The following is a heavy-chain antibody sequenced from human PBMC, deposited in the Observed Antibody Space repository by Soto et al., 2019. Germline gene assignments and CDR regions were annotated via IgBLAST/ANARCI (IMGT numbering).Heavy chain of an antibody. CDR1: GGTFSSYA. CDR2: IIPIFGTA. Sequence: GASVKVSCKASGGTFSSYAISWVRQAPGQGLEWMGGIIPIFGTANYAQKFQGRVTITADESTSTAYMELSSLRSEDTAVYYCARDFRDMVRGEVFFRLNWFDPWGQGTLVTVSS. V-gene: IGHV1-69*13. D-gene: IGHD3-10*01. J-gene: IGHJ5*02. CDR3: ARDFRDMVRGEVFFRLNWFDP.